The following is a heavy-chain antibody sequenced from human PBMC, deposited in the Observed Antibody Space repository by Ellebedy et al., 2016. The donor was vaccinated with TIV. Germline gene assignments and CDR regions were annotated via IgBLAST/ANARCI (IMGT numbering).Heavy chain of an antibody. Sequence: PGGSLRLSCAASGFTFSSYAMSWVRQAPGKGLEWVAVIWYDGSNKYYADSVKGRFTISRDNSKNTLYLQMNRLRAEDTAVYYCARDPLYKWNDVGPYVWGQGTTVTVSS. CDR3: ARDPLYKWNDVGPYV. V-gene: IGHV3-33*08. CDR2: IWYDGSNK. J-gene: IGHJ6*02. D-gene: IGHD1-20*01. CDR1: GFTFSSYA.